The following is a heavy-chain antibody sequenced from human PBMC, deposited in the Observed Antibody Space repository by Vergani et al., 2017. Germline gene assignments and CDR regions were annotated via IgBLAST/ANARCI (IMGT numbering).Heavy chain of an antibody. V-gene: IGHV4-39*07. D-gene: IGHD3-10*01. CDR3: ARASGSYYGSGSYYNVGWFDP. CDR1: GGSISSSSYY. CDR2: IYYSGST. Sequence: QLQLQESGPGLVKPSETLSLTCTVSGGSISSSSYYWGWIRQPPGKGLEWIGSIYYSGSTYYNPSLKSRVTISVDTSKNPFSLKLSSVTAADTAVYYCARASGSYYGSGSYYNVGWFDPWGQGTLVTVSS. J-gene: IGHJ5*02.